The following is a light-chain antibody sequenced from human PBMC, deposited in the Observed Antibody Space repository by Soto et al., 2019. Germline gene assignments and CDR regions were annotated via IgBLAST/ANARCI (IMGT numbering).Light chain of an antibody. CDR2: QVT. J-gene: IGLJ2*01. Sequence: QSVLTQPPSASGSPGQSVTISCTGTSSGVGGYNYVSWYQQHPGKAPKLMIYQVTKRPSGVPDRFSGSKSGNTASLTISGLQAEDEADYYCTSWTTSTTMIFGGGTKVTVL. V-gene: IGLV2-8*01. CDR1: SSGVGGYNY. CDR3: TSWTTSTTMI.